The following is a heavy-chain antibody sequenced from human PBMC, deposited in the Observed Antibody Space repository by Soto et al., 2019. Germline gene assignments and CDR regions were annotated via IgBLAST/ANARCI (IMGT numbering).Heavy chain of an antibody. CDR3: AKAYAVPAATASFDV. Sequence: GSLRLSCAASGFTFSSYGMHWVRQAPGKGLEWLAVISYDANNKYYADFVKGRFSISRDNSKNTLYLQMDSLRAEDTALYYCAKAYAVPAATASFDVWGQGTLVTGSS. CDR2: ISYDANNK. J-gene: IGHJ4*02. CDR1: GFTFSSYG. V-gene: IGHV3-30*18. D-gene: IGHD2-2*01.